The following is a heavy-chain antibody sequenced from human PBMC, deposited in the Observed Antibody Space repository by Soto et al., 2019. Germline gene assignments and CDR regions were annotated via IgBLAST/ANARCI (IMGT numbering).Heavy chain of an antibody. V-gene: IGHV3-30*18. CDR2: ISYDGNNK. Sequence: LRHSYTASDLNIISHGTHWIPQAAGKGLEWVAVISYDGNNKYYADSVKGRFTISRDNSKNTLDLQMNSLMAEDTAVYYSAKEGLFDFCGQRPRVT. CDR3: AKEGLFDF. J-gene: IGHJ4*02. CDR1: DLNIISHG.